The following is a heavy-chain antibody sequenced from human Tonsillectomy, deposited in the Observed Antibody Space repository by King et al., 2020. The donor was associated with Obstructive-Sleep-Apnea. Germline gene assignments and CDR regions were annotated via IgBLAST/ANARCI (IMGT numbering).Heavy chain of an antibody. D-gene: IGHD2-8*01. Sequence: VQLVESGGGLVQPGGALRLSGVASGVTFYSHAKNWVRQAPGEGLGWGVGFCWMGENPFFADSGKGRFTLVRDNSKRTLYLQMNSLSAEDTAVYYCAKDICTNGVCTYDYWGQGTLVTVSS. V-gene: IGHV3-23*04. CDR2: FCWMGENP. CDR3: AKDICTNGVCTYDY. CDR1: GVTFYSHA. J-gene: IGHJ4*02.